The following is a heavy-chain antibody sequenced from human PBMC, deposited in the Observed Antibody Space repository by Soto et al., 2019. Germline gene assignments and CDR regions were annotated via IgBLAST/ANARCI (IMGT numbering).Heavy chain of an antibody. Sequence: ASVKVSCKASGYTFTSYAMHWVRQAPGQRLEWMGWINAGNGNTKYSQKFQGRVTITRDTSASTAYMELSSLRSEDTAVYYCARGSGYYYWDEPWGQGTLVTVSS. CDR2: INAGNGNT. J-gene: IGHJ5*02. D-gene: IGHD3-22*01. CDR3: ARGSGYYYWDEP. V-gene: IGHV1-3*01. CDR1: GYTFTSYA.